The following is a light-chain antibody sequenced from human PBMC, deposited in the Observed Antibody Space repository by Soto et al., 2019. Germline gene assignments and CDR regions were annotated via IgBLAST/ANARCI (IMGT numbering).Light chain of an antibody. Sequence: EIVLTQSPATLSLSPGERATLSCRASQSVSSYLAWYQQKPGQAPRLLIYDASNRATGIPARFSGSGSGTDFTLTISSLEPEDFAVYYCQQGSNWPWTLGQGTKVEIK. CDR2: DAS. J-gene: IGKJ1*01. CDR3: QQGSNWPWT. CDR1: QSVSSY. V-gene: IGKV3-11*01.